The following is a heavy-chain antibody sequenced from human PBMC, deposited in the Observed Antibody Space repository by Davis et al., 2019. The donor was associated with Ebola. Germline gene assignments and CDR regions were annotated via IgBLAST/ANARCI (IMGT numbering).Heavy chain of an antibody. V-gene: IGHV4-34*01. J-gene: IGHJ5*02. CDR2: INHSGST. CDR3: ASRERVYSNSRWFDP. D-gene: IGHD6-6*01. Sequence: SETLSLTCAVYGGSFSGYYWSWIRQPPGKGLEWIGEINHSGSTNYNPSLKSRVTISIDTSKNQFSLKLSSVTAADTAVYYCASRERVYSNSRWFDPWGQGALVTVSS. CDR1: GGSFSGYY.